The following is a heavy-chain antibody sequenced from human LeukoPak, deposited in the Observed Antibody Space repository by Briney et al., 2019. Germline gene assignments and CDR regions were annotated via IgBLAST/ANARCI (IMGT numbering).Heavy chain of an antibody. CDR3: AKDLSGSYTGYYFDS. CDR2: MSGSGGGT. D-gene: IGHD1-26*01. V-gene: IGHV3-23*01. CDR1: VFLFSAYS. J-gene: IGHJ4*02. Sequence: GGSVRLSCAPSVFLFSAYSISWVRHAPGKGWEWVLAMSGSGGGTYYADSVKGRFTISRDNSKNTLCLQMNSLRAEDTAVYYCAKDLSGSYTGYYFDSWGQGTLVTVSS.